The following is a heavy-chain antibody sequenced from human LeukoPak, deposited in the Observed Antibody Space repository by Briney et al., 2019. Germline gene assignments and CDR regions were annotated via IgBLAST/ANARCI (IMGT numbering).Heavy chain of an antibody. CDR3: ASIVATIHY. CDR2: IYYSGST. CDR1: GGSISSSSHY. D-gene: IGHD5-12*01. J-gene: IGHJ4*02. V-gene: IGHV4-39*01. Sequence: SETLSLTCTVSGGSISSSSHYWGWIRQPPGKGLEWIGSIYYSGSTYYNPSLKSRVTISVDTSKNQFSLKLSSVTAADTAVYYCASIVATIHYWGQGTLVTVSS.